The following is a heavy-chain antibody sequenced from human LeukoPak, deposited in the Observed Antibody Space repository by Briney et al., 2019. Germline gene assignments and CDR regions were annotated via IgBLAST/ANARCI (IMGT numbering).Heavy chain of an antibody. Sequence: ASVKVSCKASGYTFTGYYMHWVRQAPGQGLAWMGWINPNSGGTNYAQKFQGRVTMTRDTSIRTAYMELSRLRSDDTAIYYCATVSYYYGMDVWGQGTTVTVSS. J-gene: IGHJ6*02. D-gene: IGHD2-8*01. CDR2: INPNSGGT. CDR3: ATVSYYYGMDV. V-gene: IGHV1-2*02. CDR1: GYTFTGYY.